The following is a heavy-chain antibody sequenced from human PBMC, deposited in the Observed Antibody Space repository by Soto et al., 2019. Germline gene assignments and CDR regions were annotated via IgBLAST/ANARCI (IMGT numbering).Heavy chain of an antibody. J-gene: IGHJ4*02. CDR2: ISYDGSNK. CDR1: GFTFSSYG. D-gene: IGHD4-17*01. CDR3: AKEGTTVVMGED. Sequence: QVQLVESGGGVVQPGRSLRLSCAASGFTFSSYGMHWVRQAPGKGLEWVAVISYDGSNKYYADSVKGRFTISRDNSKSTLYLQMNSLRAEDTAVYYCAKEGTTVVMGEDWGQGTLVTVSS. V-gene: IGHV3-30*18.